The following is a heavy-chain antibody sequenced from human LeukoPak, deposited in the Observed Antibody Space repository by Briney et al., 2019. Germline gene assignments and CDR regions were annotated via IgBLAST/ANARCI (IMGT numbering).Heavy chain of an antibody. D-gene: IGHD4-17*01. V-gene: IGHV3-21*01. J-gene: IGHJ4*02. CDR1: GFTFSSYS. CDR3: ARDLTTVRGGEVDY. CDR2: ISSSSSYI. Sequence: GGSLRLSCAASGFTFSSYSMNWVRQAPGKGLEWVSSISSSSSYIYYADSVKGRFTISRDNAKNSLYLQMNSLRAEDTAVYYCARDLTTVRGGEVDYWGQGTLVTVSS.